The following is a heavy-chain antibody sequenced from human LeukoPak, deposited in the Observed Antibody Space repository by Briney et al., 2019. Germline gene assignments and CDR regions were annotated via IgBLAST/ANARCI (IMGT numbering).Heavy chain of an antibody. CDR2: IIPIFGTA. J-gene: IGHJ4*02. CDR3: ARVGAGYSSGWFDY. D-gene: IGHD6-19*01. Sequence: ASVKVSCKASGGTFSSYAISWVRQAPGQGLEWMGGIIPIFGTANYAQKFRGRVTITADKSTSTAYMELSSLRSEDTAVYYCARVGAGYSSGWFDYWGQGTLVTVSS. CDR1: GGTFSSYA. V-gene: IGHV1-69*06.